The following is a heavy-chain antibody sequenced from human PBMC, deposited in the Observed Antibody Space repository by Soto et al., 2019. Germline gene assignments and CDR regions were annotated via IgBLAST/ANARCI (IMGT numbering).Heavy chain of an antibody. J-gene: IGHJ6*02. D-gene: IGHD4-17*01. CDR1: GFTFSSYW. V-gene: IGHV3-7*05. Sequence: GGSLRLSCAASGFTFSSYWMSWVRQAPGKGLEWVANIKQDGSEKYYVDSVKGRFTISRDNAKNSLYLQMNSLRAEDTAVYYCARDQILYGDYEGNMDVWGQGTTVTVSS. CDR3: ARDQILYGDYEGNMDV. CDR2: IKQDGSEK.